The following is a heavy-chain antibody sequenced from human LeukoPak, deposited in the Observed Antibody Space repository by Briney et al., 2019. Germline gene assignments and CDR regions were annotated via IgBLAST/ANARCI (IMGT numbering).Heavy chain of an antibody. CDR1: GFTFSGYS. J-gene: IGHJ3*01. CDR3: AKDIQLST. D-gene: IGHD5-24*01. Sequence: GGSLRLSCAASGFTFSGYSMNWVRQAPGKGLEWVSLISSSGNNAYYADSVKGRFTISRDNSKNTLSLQMNSLRVEDTAIYYCAKDIQLSTWGLGTMVTVSS. V-gene: IGHV3-23*01. CDR2: ISSSGNNA.